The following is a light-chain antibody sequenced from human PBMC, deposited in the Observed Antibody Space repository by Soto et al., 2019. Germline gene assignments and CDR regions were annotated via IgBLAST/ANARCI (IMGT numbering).Light chain of an antibody. CDR1: QSISSY. CDR3: QQSYSTLRVT. Sequence: DIQMTQSPSSLSASVGDRVTITCRASQSISSYLNWYQQKQGQAPKLLMYAASSLQSGVPSRFSGSGSGTDFTLTISSLQPEDFATCYCQQSYSTLRVTCGPGTKVDIK. CDR2: AAS. J-gene: IGKJ3*01. V-gene: IGKV1-39*01.